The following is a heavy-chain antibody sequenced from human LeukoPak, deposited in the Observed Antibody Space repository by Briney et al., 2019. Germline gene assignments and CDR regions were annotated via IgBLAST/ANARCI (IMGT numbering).Heavy chain of an antibody. CDR3: ARRWGSSSWYRDWFDP. Sequence: SGTLSLTCTVSGCSISSSSYYWGWIRQPPGKGLEWIGSIYYSGSTYYNPSLKSRVTISVDTSKNQFSLKLSSVTAADTAVYYCARRWGSSSWYRDWFDPWGQGTLVTVSS. D-gene: IGHD6-13*01. J-gene: IGHJ5*02. V-gene: IGHV4-39*01. CDR1: GCSISSSSYY. CDR2: IYYSGST.